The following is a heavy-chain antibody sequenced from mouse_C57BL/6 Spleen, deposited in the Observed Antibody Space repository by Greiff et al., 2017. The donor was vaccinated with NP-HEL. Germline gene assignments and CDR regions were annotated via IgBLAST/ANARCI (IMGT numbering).Heavy chain of an antibody. V-gene: IGHV1-81*01. CDR1: GYTFTSYG. J-gene: IGHJ2*01. Sequence: VQLQQSGAELARPGASVKLSCKASGYTFTSYGISWVKQRTGQGLEWIGEIYPRSGNTYYNEKFKGKATLTADKSSSTAYMELRSLTSEDSAVYFCARRRNGSSFFDYWGQGTTLTVSS. CDR3: ARRRNGSSFFDY. D-gene: IGHD1-1*01. CDR2: IYPRSGNT.